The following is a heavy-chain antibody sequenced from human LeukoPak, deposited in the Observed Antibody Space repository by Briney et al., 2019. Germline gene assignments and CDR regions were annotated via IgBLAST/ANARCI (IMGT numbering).Heavy chain of an antibody. CDR3: ARADSNYDFWSGYYPIPYYFDY. J-gene: IGHJ4*02. Sequence: GGSLRLSCAASGFTFSSYWMSWVRQAPGKGLEWVANIKQGGSEKYYGDSVKGRFTISRDNAKNSLYLQMNSLRAEDTAVYYCARADSNYDFWSGYYPIPYYFDYWGQGTLVTVSS. V-gene: IGHV3-7*01. D-gene: IGHD3-3*01. CDR2: IKQGGSEK. CDR1: GFTFSSYW.